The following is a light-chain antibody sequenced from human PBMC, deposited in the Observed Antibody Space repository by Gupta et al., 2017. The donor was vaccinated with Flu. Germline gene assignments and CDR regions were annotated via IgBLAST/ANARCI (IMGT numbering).Light chain of an antibody. Sequence: EVALSLSPVSLSLSPGERDTLSCREGQSVTGVLAWYQQKPGQAPRLLIYAASNWATGVPARFGGSGSGTDFTLTISSLEPEDFAIYYCQQRASWPLTFGEGTKVEIK. CDR3: QQRASWPLT. CDR2: AAS. CDR1: QSVTGV. J-gene: IGKJ4*01. V-gene: IGKV3-11*01.